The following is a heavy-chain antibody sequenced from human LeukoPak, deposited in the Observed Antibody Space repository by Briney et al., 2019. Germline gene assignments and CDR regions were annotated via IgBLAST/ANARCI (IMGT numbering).Heavy chain of an antibody. Sequence: SETLSLTCAVYGVSFSGYYWSWLRQPPGKGLEWIGEINHSGTTNYNPSLKSRVTISVDTSKNQFSLKLSSVTAADTAVYYCAREIGRKQLVPGYWGQGTLVTVSS. CDR3: AREIGRKQLVPGY. CDR1: GVSFSGYY. D-gene: IGHD6-13*01. CDR2: INHSGTT. V-gene: IGHV4-34*01. J-gene: IGHJ4*02.